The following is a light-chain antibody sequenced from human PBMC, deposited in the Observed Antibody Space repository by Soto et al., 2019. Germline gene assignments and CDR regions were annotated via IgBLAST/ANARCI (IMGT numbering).Light chain of an antibody. J-gene: IGKJ1*01. CDR1: QSVGTW. CDR2: GAS. V-gene: IGKV1-5*01. Sequence: DIQLTQSPSFLSASIGDRVTITCRASQSVGTWVAWYQQKPGKAPKLLIYGASNLESGVPSRFSGSGSGTEFTLTITTLQPDDFATYFCQLYNRNTWSFGPGTKVDIK. CDR3: QLYNRNTWS.